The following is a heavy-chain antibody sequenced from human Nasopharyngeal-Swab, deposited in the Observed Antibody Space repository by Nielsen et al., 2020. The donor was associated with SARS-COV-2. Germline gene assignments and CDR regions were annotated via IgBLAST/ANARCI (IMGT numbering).Heavy chain of an antibody. D-gene: IGHD3-10*01. J-gene: IGHJ6*02. V-gene: IGHV3-21*01. CDR1: GFTFSNYS. Sequence: GESLKISCAASGFTFSNYSMNWVRQAPGKGLEWVSSISISTSYIYYADSVKGRFTISRDNAKNSLYLQMNSLRAEDTAVYYCARDGFVESPYYSYYGMDVWGQGTTVTVSS. CDR3: ARDGFVESPYYSYYGMDV. CDR2: ISISTSYI.